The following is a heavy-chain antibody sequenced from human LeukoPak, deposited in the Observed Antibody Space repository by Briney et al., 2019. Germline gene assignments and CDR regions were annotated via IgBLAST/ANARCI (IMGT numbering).Heavy chain of an antibody. J-gene: IGHJ4*02. CDR3: ARLTMVRGGALDY. CDR1: GYIFSNYW. V-gene: IGHV5-51*03. CDR2: IYPGDSET. Sequence: GESLKISCQASGYIFSNYWNGWVRQMPGKGLEWMAIIYPGDSETKYSPSFQGQVTISVDQSISTTYLEWSSLKASDTAMYYCARLTMVRGGALDYWGQGTLVTVSS. D-gene: IGHD3-10*01.